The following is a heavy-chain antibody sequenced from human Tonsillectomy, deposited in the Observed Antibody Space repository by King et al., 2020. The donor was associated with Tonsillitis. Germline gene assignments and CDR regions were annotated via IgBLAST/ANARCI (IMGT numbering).Heavy chain of an antibody. CDR2: IRRNSGSI. CDR3: AKDSCSGGSCYSGFDY. Sequence: VQLVESGGGLVQPGRSLRLSCAASGFTFDDYAMHWVRQAPGKGLEWVSGIRRNSGSIGYADSVKGRFTISRDNAKNSLYLQMNSLRAEDTAFYYCAKDSCSGGSCYSGFDYWGQGTLVTVSS. D-gene: IGHD2-15*01. V-gene: IGHV3-9*01. J-gene: IGHJ4*02. CDR1: GFTFDDYA.